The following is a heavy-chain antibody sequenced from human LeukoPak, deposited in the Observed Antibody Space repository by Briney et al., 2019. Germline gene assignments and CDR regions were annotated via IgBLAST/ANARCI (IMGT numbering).Heavy chain of an antibody. CDR3: ATASVWFGQGNWFDP. Sequence: ASVKVSCKVSGCTLTELSMHWVRQAPGKGLEWMGGFDPEDGETIYAQKFQGRVTMTEDTSTDTAYMELSSLRSEDTAVYYCATASVWFGQGNWFDPWGQGTLVTVSS. CDR2: FDPEDGET. CDR1: GCTLTELS. J-gene: IGHJ5*02. D-gene: IGHD3-10*01. V-gene: IGHV1-24*01.